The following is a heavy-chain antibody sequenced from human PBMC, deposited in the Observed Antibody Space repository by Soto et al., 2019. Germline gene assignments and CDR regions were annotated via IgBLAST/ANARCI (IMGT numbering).Heavy chain of an antibody. CDR3: ARAAMVLDYYYGMDV. J-gene: IGHJ6*02. Sequence: QVQLVQSGAEVKKPGASVKVSCKASGYTFTSYYMHWVRQAPGQGLEWMGIINPSGGSTSYAQKFQGRVTMTRDTSTSTVYMELSSLRSEDTAVYYCARAAMVLDYYYGMDVWGQGTTVTVSS. D-gene: IGHD3-10*01. V-gene: IGHV1-46*01. CDR1: GYTFTSYY. CDR2: INPSGGST.